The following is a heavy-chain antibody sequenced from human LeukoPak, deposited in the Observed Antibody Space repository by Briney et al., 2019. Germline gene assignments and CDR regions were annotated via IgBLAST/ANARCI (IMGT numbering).Heavy chain of an antibody. CDR1: GYTFTSYG. CDR3: ATTSPMVRGGWFDP. Sequence: ASVKVSCKASGYTFTSYGISWVRQAPGQGLEWMGWISAYNGNTNYAQKLQGRVTMTTDTSTSTAYMELRSLRSDDTAVYYCATTSPMVRGGWFDPWAREPWSPSPQ. D-gene: IGHD3-10*01. V-gene: IGHV1-18*01. J-gene: IGHJ5*02. CDR2: ISAYNGNT.